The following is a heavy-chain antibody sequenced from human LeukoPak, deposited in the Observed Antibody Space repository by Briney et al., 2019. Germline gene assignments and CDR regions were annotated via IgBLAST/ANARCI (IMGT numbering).Heavy chain of an antibody. CDR3: TRVGYIDEGIDY. Sequence: GGSLRLSCVASGFPSSSYWMTWVRQAPGKGLEWVANIKQDGSKKSYVDSVKGRSTISRDNAKNSLYLQMNSLRAEDTAIYYCTRVGYIDEGIDYWGQGTLVTVSS. CDR2: IKQDGSKK. D-gene: IGHD5-24*01. J-gene: IGHJ4*02. V-gene: IGHV3-7*04. CDR1: GFPSSSYW.